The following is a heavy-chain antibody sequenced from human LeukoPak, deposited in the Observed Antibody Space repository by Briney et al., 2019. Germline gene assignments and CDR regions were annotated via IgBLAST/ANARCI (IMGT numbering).Heavy chain of an antibody. Sequence: PGGSLRLSCAASGFTFSDAWMTWVRQATGKGLEWVGRIKSKTDGGTTDYAAPVKGRFTISRDDSKNTLYLQMNSLRTEDTAVYYCTTALWFGESLYFDYWGQGTLVTVSS. V-gene: IGHV3-15*01. CDR1: GFTFSDAW. D-gene: IGHD3-10*01. J-gene: IGHJ4*02. CDR2: IKSKTDGGTT. CDR3: TTALWFGESLYFDY.